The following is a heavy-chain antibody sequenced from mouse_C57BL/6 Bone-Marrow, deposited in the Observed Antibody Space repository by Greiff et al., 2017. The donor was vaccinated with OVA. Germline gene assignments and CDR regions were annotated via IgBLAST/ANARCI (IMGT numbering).Heavy chain of an antibody. CDR2: INPNNGGT. V-gene: IGHV1-26*01. Sequence: VQLQQSGPELVKPGASVKLSCKASGYTFTDYYMNWVKQSHGKSLEWIGDINPNNGGTSYNQKFKGKATLTVDKSSSTAYMELRSLTSEDSAVDYCARVGYDWYFDVWGTGTTVTVSS. D-gene: IGHD2-2*01. J-gene: IGHJ1*03. CDR1: GYTFTDYY. CDR3: ARVGYDWYFDV.